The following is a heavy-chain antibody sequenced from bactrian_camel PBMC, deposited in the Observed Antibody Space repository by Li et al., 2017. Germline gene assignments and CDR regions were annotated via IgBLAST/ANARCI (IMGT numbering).Heavy chain of an antibody. J-gene: IGHJ6*01. V-gene: IGHV3S53*01. CDR3: TAKRTRWYPYRWTDFGY. CDR1: GGAYSEHY. Sequence: HVQLVESGGGSVQDGGSLRLSCAASGGAYSEHYLAWFRQAPGKEREGVATIAIDGSTTYADTVKGRFTISQDNAKNTVYLQMNSLKPEDTAVYYCTAKRTRWYPYRWTDFGYWGQGTQVTV. CDR2: IAIDGST. D-gene: IGHD2*01.